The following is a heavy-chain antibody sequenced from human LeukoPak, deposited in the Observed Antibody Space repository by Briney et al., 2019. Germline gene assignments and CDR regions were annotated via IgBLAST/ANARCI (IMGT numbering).Heavy chain of an antibody. CDR1: GFTVSSSY. J-gene: IGHJ5*01. V-gene: IGHV3-66*01. CDR2: IHSGGAT. Sequence: GGSLRLSCAASGFTVSSSYMSWVRQAPGKGLEWVSVIHSGGATYYADSVKGRFTVSRDNSKSTLYLQMNSLRAEDTAVYYCARDDYYDSSGPPDSWGQGTLVTVSS. CDR3: ARDDYYDSSGPPDS. D-gene: IGHD3-22*01.